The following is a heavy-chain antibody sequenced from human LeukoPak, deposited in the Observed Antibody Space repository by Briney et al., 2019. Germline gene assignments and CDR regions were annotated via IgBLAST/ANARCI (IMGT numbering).Heavy chain of an antibody. J-gene: IGHJ4*02. CDR2: IFGSGGST. D-gene: IGHD6-13*01. CDR1: GSTFSSYA. CDR3: AKTTTGYNY. V-gene: IGHV3-23*01. Sequence: GGSLRLSCAASGSTFSSYAMYWVRQAPGKGLEWVSGIFGSGGSTHYADSVKGRFTISRDNSKNTVYLQMNSLRAEGTAVYYCAKTTTGYNYWGQGTLVTVSS.